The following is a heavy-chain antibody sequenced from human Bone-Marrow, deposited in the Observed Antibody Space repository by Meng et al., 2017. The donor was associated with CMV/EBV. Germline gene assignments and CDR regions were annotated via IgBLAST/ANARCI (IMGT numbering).Heavy chain of an antibody. J-gene: IGHJ4*02. D-gene: IGHD3-22*01. V-gene: IGHV1-2*02. CDR3: AREYYDNSGYPN. CDR1: GYTFTDYY. CDR2: INPNSGGT. Sequence: ASVKVSCKASGYTFTDYYIHWVRQAPGQGLEWMGWINPNSGGTNYAQRFQGRVTMTRDTSKNPGYMELSSVRAEDTAVYYCAREYYDNSGYPNWGQGTLVTVSS.